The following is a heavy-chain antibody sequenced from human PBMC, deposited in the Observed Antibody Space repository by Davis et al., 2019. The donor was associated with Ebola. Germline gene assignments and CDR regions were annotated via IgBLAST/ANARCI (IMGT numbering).Heavy chain of an antibody. CDR1: GFTFSDYY. V-gene: IGHV3-11*01. CDR3: ARDRLVVVAVHYGMDV. D-gene: IGHD2-15*01. Sequence: PGGSLRLSCAASGFTFSDYYMSWIRQAPGKGLEWVSYISSSGSTIYYADSVKGRFTISRDNAKNSLYLQMNSLRAEDTAVYYCARDRLVVVAVHYGMDVWGQGTTVTVSS. CDR2: ISSSGSTI. J-gene: IGHJ6*02.